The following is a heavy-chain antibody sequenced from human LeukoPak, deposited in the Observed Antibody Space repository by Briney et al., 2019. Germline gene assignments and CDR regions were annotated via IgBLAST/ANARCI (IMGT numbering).Heavy chain of an antibody. CDR1: GFTFSSYG. CDR3: ARDWYDILTGYYNDHFDY. D-gene: IGHD3-9*01. J-gene: IGHJ4*02. CDR2: IWYDGSNK. Sequence: GGSLRLSCAASGFTFSSYGMHWVRQAPGKGLEWVAVIWYDGSNKYYADSVKGRFTISRDNSKNTLYLQMNSLRAEDTAVYYCARDWYDILTGYYNDHFDYWGQGTLVTVSS. V-gene: IGHV3-33*01.